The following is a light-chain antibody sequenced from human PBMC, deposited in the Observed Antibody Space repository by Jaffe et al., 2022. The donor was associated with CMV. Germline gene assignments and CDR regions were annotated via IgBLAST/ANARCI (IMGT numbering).Light chain of an antibody. V-gene: IGLV1-51*01. Sequence: QSVLTQPPSVSAAPGQKVTISCSGSSSNIGNNFVSWYQQFPGTAPKLLIYDDNQRPSGIPDRFSGSKSGTSATLGITGLQTGDEADYYCGTWDSSLSAVVLGGGTKLTVL. CDR3: GTWDSSLSAVV. CDR2: DDN. CDR1: SSNIGNNF. J-gene: IGLJ2*01.